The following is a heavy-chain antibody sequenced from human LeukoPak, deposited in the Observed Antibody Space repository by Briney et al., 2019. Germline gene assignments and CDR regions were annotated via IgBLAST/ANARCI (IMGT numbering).Heavy chain of an antibody. CDR2: FYSGGST. CDR3: ARDRPLWFDP. Sequence: GVAHTLSCAGSGFSLSNDWMSGVRQAPGQGLEWVSVFYSGGSTYYAVSVMRRFTISRDISQNTLSLHMNSLLAEDPALHCTARDRPLWFDPWGQGTLVTVAS. CDR1: GFSLSNDW. D-gene: IGHD2-21*01. V-gene: IGHV3-53*01. J-gene: IGHJ5*02.